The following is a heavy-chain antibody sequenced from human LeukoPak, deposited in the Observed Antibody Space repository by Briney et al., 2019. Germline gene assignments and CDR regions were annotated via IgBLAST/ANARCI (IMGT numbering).Heavy chain of an antibody. V-gene: IGHV3-15*01. CDR2: IKSKTGGGTT. CDR1: GFTFSNAW. J-gene: IGHJ4*02. Sequence: GGSLRLSCAASGFTFSNAWMSWVRQPRGKGLEWVGRIKSKTGGGTTDHGAPVRRRFNISRDDKKNTMYTQMNSLKTEDTAVYYCITEPFDLRYWGQRTLFTVSS. CDR3: ITEPFDLRY.